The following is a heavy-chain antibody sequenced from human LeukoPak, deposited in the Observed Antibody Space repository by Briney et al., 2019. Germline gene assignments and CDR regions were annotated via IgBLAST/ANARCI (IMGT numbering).Heavy chain of an antibody. CDR1: GYTFTGYY. CDR3: ARDIVGAVAGIYFDY. D-gene: IGHD6-19*01. J-gene: IGHJ4*02. V-gene: IGHV1-2*02. Sequence: ASVKVSCKASGYTFTGYYMHWVRQAPGQGLEWMGWINPNSGGTNYAQKFQGRVTMTRDTSISTAYMELSRLRSDDTAVYYCARDIVGAVAGIYFDYWGQGTLVTVSS. CDR2: INPNSGGT.